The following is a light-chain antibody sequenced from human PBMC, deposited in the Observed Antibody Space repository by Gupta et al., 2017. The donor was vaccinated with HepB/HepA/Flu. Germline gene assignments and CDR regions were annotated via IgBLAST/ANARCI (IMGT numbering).Light chain of an antibody. J-gene: IGLJ3*02. CDR1: SSNIGNNY. CDR2: EIN. Sequence: QSVLTPPPSVSAAPGQKVTISCSGSSSNIGNNYVSWYQQLPGTAPKLLSYEINKRHSGMPDRFSGSKSGTSATLASTGLQTGDEADDDCGTWDSSVSAVVFGGGTKLTVL. V-gene: IGLV1-51*01. CDR3: GTWDSSVSAVV.